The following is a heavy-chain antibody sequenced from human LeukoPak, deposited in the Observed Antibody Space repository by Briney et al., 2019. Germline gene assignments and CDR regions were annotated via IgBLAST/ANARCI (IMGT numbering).Heavy chain of an antibody. Sequence: SETLSLTCAVSGYSISSGYYWGWIRQPPGKGLEWIGSIYHSGGTYYNPSLKSRVTISVDTSKNQFSLKLSSVTAADTAVYYCARVDTAMVTGFGWFDPWGQGTLVTVSS. CDR1: GYSISSGYY. J-gene: IGHJ5*02. CDR3: ARVDTAMVTGFGWFDP. V-gene: IGHV4-38-2*01. D-gene: IGHD5-18*01. CDR2: IYHSGGT.